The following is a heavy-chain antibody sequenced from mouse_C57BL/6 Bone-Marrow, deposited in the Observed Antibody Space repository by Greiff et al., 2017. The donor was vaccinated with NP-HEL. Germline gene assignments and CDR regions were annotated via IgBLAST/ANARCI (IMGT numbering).Heavy chain of an antibody. D-gene: IGHD1-2*01. V-gene: IGHV1-64*01. Sequence: VQPQQPGAELVKPGASVKLSCKASGYTFTSYWMHWVKQRPGQGLEWIGMIHPNSGSTNYNEKFKSKATLTVDKSSSTAYMQLSSLTSEDSAVYYCARREITTAGMDYWGQGTSVTVSS. J-gene: IGHJ4*01. CDR3: ARREITTAGMDY. CDR1: GYTFTSYW. CDR2: IHPNSGST.